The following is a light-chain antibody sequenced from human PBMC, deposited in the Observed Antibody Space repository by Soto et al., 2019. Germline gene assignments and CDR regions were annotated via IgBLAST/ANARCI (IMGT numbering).Light chain of an antibody. Sequence: EIVMTQSPATLSVSPGERATLSCRASQSVGSNLAWYQLKPGQAPRLLIYGASTRATGIPARFSGSGSGTDFTLIISSLQSEEFAIYFCQQYNNWPPDRTFGQGTKVEIK. CDR2: GAS. CDR1: QSVGSN. CDR3: QQYNNWPPDRT. V-gene: IGKV3-15*01. J-gene: IGKJ1*01.